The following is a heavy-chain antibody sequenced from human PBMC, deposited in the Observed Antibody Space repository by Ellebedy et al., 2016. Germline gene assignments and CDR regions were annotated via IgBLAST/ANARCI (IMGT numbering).Heavy chain of an antibody. V-gene: IGHV5-51*01. CDR3: VRPAQYGDNSLI. J-gene: IGHJ4*02. D-gene: IGHD4-23*01. CDR1: GYIFTSHW. Sequence: GESLKISXKGSGYIFTSHWIGWVRQMPGKGLEWMGIIYPGDSDTRYSPSFQGQVTISADKSISTAYLQWSSLRASDTAMYYCVRPAQYGDNSLIWGQGTLVTVSS. CDR2: IYPGDSDT.